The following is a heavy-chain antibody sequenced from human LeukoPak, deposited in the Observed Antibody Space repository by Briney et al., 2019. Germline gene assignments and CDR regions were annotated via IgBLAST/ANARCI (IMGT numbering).Heavy chain of an antibody. Sequence: SETLSLTCTVSGGSISSYYWSWIRQLPGKGLEWIGHTYYSGSTNYNPSLKSRVTISIDTSKNQFSLRLSSVTAADTAVYYCARGAAGYSYGWGQGTLVTVSS. CDR3: ARGAAGYSYG. D-gene: IGHD5-18*01. V-gene: IGHV4-59*01. J-gene: IGHJ4*02. CDR2: TYYSGST. CDR1: GGSISSYY.